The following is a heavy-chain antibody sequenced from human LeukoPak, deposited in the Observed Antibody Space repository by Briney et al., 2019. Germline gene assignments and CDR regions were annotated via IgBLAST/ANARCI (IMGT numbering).Heavy chain of an antibody. D-gene: IGHD2-2*02. CDR1: GGTFSSYA. CDR2: IIPIFGTA. V-gene: IGHV1-69*13. CDR3: ARDGWEYQLLYPPQFDY. J-gene: IGHJ4*02. Sequence: SVKVSCKASGGTFSSYAISWVRQAPGQGLEWMGGIIPIFGTANYAQKFQGRVTITADESTSTAYMELSSLRSEDTAVYYCARDGWEYQLLYPPQFDYWGQGTLATVSS.